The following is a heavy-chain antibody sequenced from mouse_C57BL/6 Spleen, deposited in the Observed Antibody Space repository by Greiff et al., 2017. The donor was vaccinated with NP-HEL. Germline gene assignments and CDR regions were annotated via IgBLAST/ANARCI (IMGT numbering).Heavy chain of an antibody. Sequence: DVMLVESGGDLVKPGGSLKLSCAASGFTFSSYGMSWVRQTPDKRLEWVATISSGGSYTYYPDSVKGRFTISRDNAKNTLYLQMSSLKSEDTAMYYCARRATGDYYYAMDYWGQGTSVTVSS. CDR1: GFTFSSYG. CDR2: ISSGGSYT. J-gene: IGHJ4*01. D-gene: IGHD4-1*01. V-gene: IGHV5-6*02. CDR3: ARRATGDYYYAMDY.